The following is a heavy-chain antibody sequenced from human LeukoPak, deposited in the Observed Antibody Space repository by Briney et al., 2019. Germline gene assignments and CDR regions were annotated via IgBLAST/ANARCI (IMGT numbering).Heavy chain of an antibody. D-gene: IGHD1-26*01. Sequence: GASVKVSCKASGYTFASYGISWVRQAPGQGLEWMGWISAYNGNTNYAQKLQGRVTMTTDTSTSTAYMELRSLRSDDTAVYYCARGYSGSYWNWFDPWGQGTLVTVSS. CDR1: GYTFASYG. J-gene: IGHJ5*02. CDR3: ARGYSGSYWNWFDP. V-gene: IGHV1-18*01. CDR2: ISAYNGNT.